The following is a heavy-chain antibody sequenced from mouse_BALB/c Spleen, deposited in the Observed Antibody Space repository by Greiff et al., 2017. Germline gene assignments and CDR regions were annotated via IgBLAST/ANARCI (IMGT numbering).Heavy chain of an antibody. J-gene: IGHJ3*01. V-gene: IGHV1-5*01. CDR2: IYPGNSDT. CDR1: GYTFTSYW. Sequence: VQLQQSGTVLARPGASVKMSCKASGYTFTSYWMHWVKQRPGQGLEWIGAIYPGNSDTSYNQKFKGKAKLTAVTSTSTAYMELSSLTNEDSAVYYCTRLENGAWFAYWGQGTLVTVSA. CDR3: TRLENGAWFAY.